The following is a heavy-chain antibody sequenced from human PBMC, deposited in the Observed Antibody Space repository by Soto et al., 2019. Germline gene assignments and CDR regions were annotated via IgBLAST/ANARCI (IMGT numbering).Heavy chain of an antibody. CDR1: GFTPSTRGAA. D-gene: IGHD2-2*01. Sequence: GPTLVPTTQNLTRTSTYTGFTPSTRGAAAAWKRQPPGKALEWLGLIYWNDIKRYSPSLKSRLTITKDTSKDQVVLTMTNMDPVDIATYYCSHTRVPDTPAHWGRGTLVTGSA. J-gene: IGHJ1*01. CDR3: SHTRVPDTPAH. CDR2: IYWNDIK. V-gene: IGHV2-5*01.